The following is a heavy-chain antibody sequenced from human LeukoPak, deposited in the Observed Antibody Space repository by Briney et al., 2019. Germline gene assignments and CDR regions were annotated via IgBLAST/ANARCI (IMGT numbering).Heavy chain of an antibody. Sequence: XTXXXGXGWIRQPPGKALEWLALIYWNDDKRYSPSLKSRLTITKDTSKNQVVLTMTNMDSVDTATYYCAHSNPSSSCNWGQGTLVTVSS. J-gene: IGHJ4*02. CDR3: AHSNPSSSCN. V-gene: IGHV2-5*01. CDR1: XTXXXG. D-gene: IGHD6-13*01. CDR2: IYWNDDK.